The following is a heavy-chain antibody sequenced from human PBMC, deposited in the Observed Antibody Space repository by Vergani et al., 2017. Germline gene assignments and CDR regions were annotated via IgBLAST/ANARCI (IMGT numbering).Heavy chain of an antibody. D-gene: IGHD6-13*01. J-gene: IGHJ5*02. CDR1: GFTFSNAW. CDR3: TTDSAAAGTVWFDP. CDR2: IKSKTDGGTT. V-gene: IGHV3-15*01. Sequence: EVQLVESGGGLVKPGGSLRLSCAASGFTFSNAWMSWVRQAPGKGLEWVGRIKSKTDGGTTDYAAPVKGRFTISRDDSKNTLYLQMNSLKTEDTAVYYCTTDSAAAGTVWFDPWGQGTLVTVSS.